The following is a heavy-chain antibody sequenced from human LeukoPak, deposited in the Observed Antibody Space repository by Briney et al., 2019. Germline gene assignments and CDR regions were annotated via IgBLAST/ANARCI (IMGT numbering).Heavy chain of an antibody. CDR3: AKLMGSAGAYGMDV. V-gene: IGHV3-23*01. J-gene: IGHJ6*02. D-gene: IGHD2-8*01. CDR2: ISGSGGST. Sequence: GRTLRLSCAASGFTFSNYGIHWVRQAPGKGLEWVSAISGSGGSTYYADSVKGRFTISRDNSKNTLYLQMNSLRAEDTAVYYCAKLMGSAGAYGMDVWGQGTTVTVSS. CDR1: GFTFSNYG.